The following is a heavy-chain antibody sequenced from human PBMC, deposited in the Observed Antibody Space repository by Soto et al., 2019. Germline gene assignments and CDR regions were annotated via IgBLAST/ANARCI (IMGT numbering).Heavy chain of an antibody. CDR3: ARAAAALRNYYYYYGMDV. CDR1: GFTFSSYA. V-gene: IGHV3-30-3*01. CDR2: ISYDGSNK. Sequence: GGSLRLSCAASGFTFSSYAMHWVRQAPGKGLEWVAVISYDGSNKYYADSVKGRFTISRDNSKKPLYLQMNSLRAEDTAVYYWARAAAALRNYYYYYGMDVWGQGTTVTVSS. J-gene: IGHJ6*02. D-gene: IGHD6-13*01.